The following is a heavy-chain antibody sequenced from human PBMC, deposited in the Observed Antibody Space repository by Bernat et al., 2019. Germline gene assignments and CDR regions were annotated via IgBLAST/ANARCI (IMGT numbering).Heavy chain of an antibody. D-gene: IGHD2-21*02. J-gene: IGHJ4*02. CDR1: GGSISSSSYY. CDR3: ARLVGVTADY. Sequence: QLQLQESGPGLVEPSETLSLTCTVSGGSISSSSYYWGWIRQPPGKGLEWIGSIYYSGSTYYNPSLKSRVTISVDTSKNQFSLKLSSVTAADTAVYYCARLVGVTADYWGQGTLVTVSS. CDR2: IYYSGST. V-gene: IGHV4-39*01.